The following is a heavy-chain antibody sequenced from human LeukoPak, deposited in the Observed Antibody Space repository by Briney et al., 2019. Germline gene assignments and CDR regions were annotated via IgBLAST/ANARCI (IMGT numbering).Heavy chain of an antibody. J-gene: IGHJ4*02. Sequence: RSETLSLTCSVSGGFISSSYWRWFRQPAGKGLEWIGYIFSSGSRNYNPSVKSRVTISHDTSKNQFTLRLTSVTAADPAVYSCARVDSSGHYYLDDWGQGILVTVSS. V-gene: IGHV4-59*01. CDR1: GGFISSSY. CDR3: ARVDSSGHYYLDD. CDR2: IFSSGSR. D-gene: IGHD3-22*01.